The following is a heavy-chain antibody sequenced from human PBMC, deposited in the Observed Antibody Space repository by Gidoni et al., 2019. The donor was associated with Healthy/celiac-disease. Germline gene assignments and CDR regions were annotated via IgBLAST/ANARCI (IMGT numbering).Heavy chain of an antibody. V-gene: IGHV3-48*02. J-gene: IGHJ4*02. D-gene: IGHD3-22*01. Sequence: EVQLVESGGGLVQPGGSLRLSCAAPEFTFSSYSMNWVRQAPGKGLEWVSYIRSSSSTIHYADSVKGRFTISRDNAKNSLYLQMNSLRDEDTAVYYCARRSIVVGTCDYWGQGTLVTVSS. CDR3: ARRSIVVGTCDY. CDR2: IRSSSSTI. CDR1: EFTFSSYS.